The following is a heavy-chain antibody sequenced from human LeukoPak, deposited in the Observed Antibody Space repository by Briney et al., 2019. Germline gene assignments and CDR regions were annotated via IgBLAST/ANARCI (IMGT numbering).Heavy chain of an antibody. D-gene: IGHD3-3*01. CDR3: AREDWSGYWFDP. Sequence: ASVKVSCKASGGTFSSYAISWVRRAPGQGLEWMGWISAYNGNTNYAQKLQGRVTMTTDTSTSTAYMELRSLRSDDTAVYYCAREDWSGYWFDPWGQGTLVTVSS. V-gene: IGHV1-18*01. CDR2: ISAYNGNT. CDR1: GGTFSSYA. J-gene: IGHJ5*02.